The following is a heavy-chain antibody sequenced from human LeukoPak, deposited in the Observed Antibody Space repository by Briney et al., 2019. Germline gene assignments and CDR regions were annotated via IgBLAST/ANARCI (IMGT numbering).Heavy chain of an antibody. CDR3: ASARSSWFSY. V-gene: IGHV4-4*07. D-gene: IGHD6-13*01. CDR1: GGSISTYY. Sequence: SETLSLTCTVSGGSISTYYRSWIRQSAGKGLEWIGRIYTSGTTNYNPSLRSRVTMSVDTSKNQFSLKLSSVTAADTAVYYCASARSSWFSYWGQGTLVTVSS. J-gene: IGHJ4*02. CDR2: IYTSGTT.